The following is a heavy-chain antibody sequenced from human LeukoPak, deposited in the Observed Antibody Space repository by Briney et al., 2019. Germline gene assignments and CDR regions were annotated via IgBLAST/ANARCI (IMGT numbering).Heavy chain of an antibody. J-gene: IGHJ4*02. D-gene: IGHD6-6*01. CDR1: GFTFSNYG. V-gene: IGHV3-30*18. CDR3: AKAEGAYSSTYYFHY. CDR2: ISYDGSKK. Sequence: GGSLRLSCAVSGFTFSNYGMHWVRQAPGKGLEWVAVISYDGSKKYYADSVKGRFTISRDNSKNTLYLQMNSLRGEDTAVYYCAKAEGAYSSTYYFHYWGQGTLVTVSS.